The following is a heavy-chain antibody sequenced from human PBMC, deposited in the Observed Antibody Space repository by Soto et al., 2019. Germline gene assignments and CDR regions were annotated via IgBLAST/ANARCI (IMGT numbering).Heavy chain of an antibody. CDR2: INPRGDST. J-gene: IGHJ4*02. Sequence: QVQLVQSGAEVQKPGASVKVSCKASGYTFTSNYIHWVRQAPGQGLEWMGIINPRGDSTTYAQTFQGRVTMTRDTSTSTVYMELSSLRSEDTAVYYCARVRGYSGYDDFDYWGQGTLVTVSS. CDR3: ARVRGYSGYDDFDY. V-gene: IGHV1-46*03. D-gene: IGHD5-12*01. CDR1: GYTFTSNY.